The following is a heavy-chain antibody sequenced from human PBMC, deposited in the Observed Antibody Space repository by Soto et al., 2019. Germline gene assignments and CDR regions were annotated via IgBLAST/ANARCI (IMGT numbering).Heavy chain of an antibody. CDR1: GFTFSSYA. J-gene: IGHJ3*01. Sequence: GGSLRLSCAASGFTFSSYAMSWVRQAPGKGLEWVSAISGSGGSTYYADSVKGRFTISRDNSKNTLYLQMSSLRAEDTAVYYCVKEKSVMNSGCDAFDVWGQGTMVTVSS. V-gene: IGHV3-23*01. D-gene: IGHD5-12*01. CDR2: ISGSGGST. CDR3: VKEKSVMNSGCDAFDV.